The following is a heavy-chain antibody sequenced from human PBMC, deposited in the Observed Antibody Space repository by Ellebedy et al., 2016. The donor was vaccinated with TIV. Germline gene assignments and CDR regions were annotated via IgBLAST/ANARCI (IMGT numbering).Heavy chain of an antibody. J-gene: IGHJ6*02. CDR3: ARGDAYSSSWYSYYYYYGMDV. D-gene: IGHD6-13*01. CDR1: GYTFTGYY. Sequence: ASVKVSCXASGYTFTGYYMHWVRQAPGQGLEWMGWINPNSGGTNYAQKFQGRVTMTRDTSISTAYMELSRLRSDDTAVYYCARGDAYSSSWYSYYYYYGMDVWGQGTTVTVSS. CDR2: INPNSGGT. V-gene: IGHV1-2*02.